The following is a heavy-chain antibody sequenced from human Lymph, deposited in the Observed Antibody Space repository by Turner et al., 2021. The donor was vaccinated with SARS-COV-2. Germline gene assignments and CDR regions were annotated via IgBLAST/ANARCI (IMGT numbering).Heavy chain of an antibody. Sequence: QVQLVESGGGVVQPGRSLRLSCAASGFTFSSYASYWVRQAPGKGLEGVAVISYDGSNKYYADSVKGRFTISRDNSKNTLYLQMNSLRAEDTAVYYCARGDYYGSGSYPGKTFDCWGQGTLVTVSS. CDR1: GFTFSSYA. CDR2: ISYDGSNK. V-gene: IGHV3-30-3*01. D-gene: IGHD3-10*01. CDR3: ARGDYYGSGSYPGKTFDC. J-gene: IGHJ4*02.